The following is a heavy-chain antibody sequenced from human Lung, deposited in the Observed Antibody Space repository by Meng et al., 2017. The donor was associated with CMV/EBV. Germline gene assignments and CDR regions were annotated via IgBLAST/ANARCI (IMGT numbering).Heavy chain of an antibody. J-gene: IGHJ4*02. CDR2: TSTTGADT. D-gene: IGHD1/OR15-1a*01. Sequence: EVKLLESGGGLVPPGGYLILSCVASGFTFRSYAMTWVRQAPGKGLEWVSATSTTGADTYYTGSVQGRFTISRDNSGNTLFLQMNSLRVEDTAVYYCARNKEPFDYWGQGALVTVSS. V-gene: IGHV3-23*01. CDR3: ARNKEPFDY. CDR1: GFTFRSYA.